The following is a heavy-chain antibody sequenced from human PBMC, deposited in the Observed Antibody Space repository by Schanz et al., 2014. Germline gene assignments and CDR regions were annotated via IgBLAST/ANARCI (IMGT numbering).Heavy chain of an antibody. Sequence: EVNLVESGGGLVQPGTSLRLSCAASGFTFDAYAMHWVRQVPGKGLEWVSGISWESVNIDYGDSVKGRFTISRDNAKNPMYLEMGNLTPEDTALYYCAKHLSFWSGCFDSWGRGTLVTVSS. CDR3: AKHLSFWSGCFDS. CDR1: GFTFDAYA. J-gene: IGHJ4*02. D-gene: IGHD3-3*01. CDR2: ISWESVNI. V-gene: IGHV3-9*01.